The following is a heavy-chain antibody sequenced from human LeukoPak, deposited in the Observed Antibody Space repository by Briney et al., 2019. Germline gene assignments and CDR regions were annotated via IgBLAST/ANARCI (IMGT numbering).Heavy chain of an antibody. J-gene: IGHJ4*02. CDR1: GFTFDDYG. Sequence: GGSLRLSCAASGFTFDDYGMSWVRQAPGKGLEWVSGINWNGGSTGYADSVKGRFTISRDNAKNSLYLQMNSLRAEDTALYYCARAQGNPGLTGISLFDYWGQGTLVTVSS. CDR3: ARAQGNPGLTGISLFDY. D-gene: IGHD1-20*01. CDR2: INWNGGST. V-gene: IGHV3-20*04.